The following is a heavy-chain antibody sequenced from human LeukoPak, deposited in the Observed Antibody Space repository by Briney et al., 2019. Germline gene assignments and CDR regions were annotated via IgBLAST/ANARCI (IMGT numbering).Heavy chain of an antibody. CDR3: ARHRHYYDFWSGYYGNYFDY. CDR1: GYTFTSYG. D-gene: IGHD3-3*01. Sequence: GASVKVSCKASGYTFTSYGISWVRQAPGQGLEWMGWISAYNGNTNYAQKLQGRVTMTTDTSTSTAYMELRSLRSDDTAVYYCARHRHYYDFWSGYYGNYFDYWGQGTLVTVSS. CDR2: ISAYNGNT. J-gene: IGHJ4*02. V-gene: IGHV1-18*01.